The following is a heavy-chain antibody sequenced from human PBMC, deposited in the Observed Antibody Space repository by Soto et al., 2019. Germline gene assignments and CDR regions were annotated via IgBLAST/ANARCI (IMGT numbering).Heavy chain of an antibody. Sequence: QVQLQESGPGLVKPSETLSLTCIVSGASITSNVWTWIRQPPGKGLEWIGYFSSSGGTKYNPSLNGRLTISVDTSMNQFSLKLTSVTAADTAMYYCARSPYTSGWYAYWGQGTLVTVSS. CDR3: ARSPYTSGWYAY. J-gene: IGHJ4*02. CDR1: GASITSNV. CDR2: FSSSGGT. V-gene: IGHV4-4*08. D-gene: IGHD6-19*01.